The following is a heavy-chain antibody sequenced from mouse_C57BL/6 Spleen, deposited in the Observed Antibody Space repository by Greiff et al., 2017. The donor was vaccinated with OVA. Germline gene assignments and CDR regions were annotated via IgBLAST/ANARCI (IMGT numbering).Heavy chain of an antibody. Sequence: EVKLMESGPGLVKPSQSLSLTCSVTGYSITSGYYWNWIRQFPGNKLEWMGYISYDGSNNYNPSLKNRISITRDTSKNQFFLKLNSVTTEDTATYYCARGDGYLLDYWGQGTSVTVSS. J-gene: IGHJ4*01. CDR1: GYSITSGYY. V-gene: IGHV3-6*01. CDR2: ISYDGSN. CDR3: ARGDGYLLDY. D-gene: IGHD2-3*01.